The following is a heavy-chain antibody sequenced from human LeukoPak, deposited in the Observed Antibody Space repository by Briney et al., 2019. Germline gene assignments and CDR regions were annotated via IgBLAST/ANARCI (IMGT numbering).Heavy chain of an antibody. CDR3: ARVGYSSGWPFYYYYGMDV. J-gene: IGHJ6*02. V-gene: IGHV1-8*01. CDR1: GYTFTSYD. Sequence: ASVKVSCKASGYTFTSYDVNWVRQATGQGLEWMGWMNPNSGNTGLAQKFQGWVTMTRDTSISTAYMELSRLRSDDTAVYYCARVGYSSGWPFYYYYGMDVWGQGTTVTVSS. CDR2: MNPNSGNT. D-gene: IGHD6-19*01.